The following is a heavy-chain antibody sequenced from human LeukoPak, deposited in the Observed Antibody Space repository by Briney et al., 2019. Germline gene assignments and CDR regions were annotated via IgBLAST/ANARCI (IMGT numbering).Heavy chain of an antibody. CDR3: TTWPAAHLKFDY. V-gene: IGHV3-15*01. CDR2: IKSKTDGGAT. D-gene: IGHD2-2*01. J-gene: IGHJ4*02. CDR1: GFTFSNAW. Sequence: PGGSLRLSCAASGFTFSNAWMSWVRQAPGKGLEWVGRIKSKTDGGATDYAAPVQGRLTISRDDSKNTLSLQMNSLKTEDTAVYYCTTWPAAHLKFDYWGQGTLVTVSS.